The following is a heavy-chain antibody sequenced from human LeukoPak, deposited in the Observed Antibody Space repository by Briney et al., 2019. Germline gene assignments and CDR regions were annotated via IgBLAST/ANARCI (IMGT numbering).Heavy chain of an antibody. CDR1: GGSISSGGYY. J-gene: IGHJ4*02. D-gene: IGHD4-11*01. CDR3: ARSPSPYSNYGYFDY. Sequence: SQTLSLTCTVSGGSISSGGYYWSWIRQHPGKGLEWIGYIYYSGSTYYNPSLKSRVTISVDTSKNQFSLKLSSVTAADTAVYYCARSPSPYSNYGYFDYWGQGTLVTVSS. V-gene: IGHV4-31*03. CDR2: IYYSGST.